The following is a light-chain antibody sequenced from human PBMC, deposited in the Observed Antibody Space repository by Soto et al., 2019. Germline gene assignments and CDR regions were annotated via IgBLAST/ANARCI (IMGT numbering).Light chain of an antibody. CDR2: KAS. V-gene: IGKV1-5*03. CDR3: QQANSFPIT. CDR1: QTISSW. Sequence: DIQMTQSPSTLSASVGDRVTITCRASQTISSWLAWYQQKPWKAPKLLIYKASTLKSGVPSRFSGSGSGTDFTLTISSLQPEDFATYYCQQANSFPITFGQGTRLEI. J-gene: IGKJ5*01.